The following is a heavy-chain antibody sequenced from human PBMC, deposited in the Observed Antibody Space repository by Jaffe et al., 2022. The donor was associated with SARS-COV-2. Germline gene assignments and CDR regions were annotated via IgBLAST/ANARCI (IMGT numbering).Heavy chain of an antibody. V-gene: IGHV3-15*01. CDR3: TTDRNRYYDFWSGYPTPLGGMDV. D-gene: IGHD3-3*01. CDR2: IKSKTDGGTT. Sequence: EVQLVESGGGLVKPGGSLRLSCAASGFTFSNAWMSWVRQAPGKGLEWVGRIKSKTDGGTTDYAAPVKGRFTISRDDSKNTLYLQMNSLKTEDTAVYYCTTDRNRYYDFWSGYPTPLGGMDVWGQGTTVTVSS. J-gene: IGHJ6*02. CDR1: GFTFSNAW.